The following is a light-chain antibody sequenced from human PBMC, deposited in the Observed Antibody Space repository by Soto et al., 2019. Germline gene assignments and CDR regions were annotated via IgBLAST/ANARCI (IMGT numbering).Light chain of an antibody. CDR1: QGIPIH. CDR2: SAS. V-gene: IGKV1-9*01. CDR3: QQLNIYPLT. Sequence: DIQLTQSPSFLSASEGDRVTITCRASQGIPIHLAWYQQKPGKAPKLLIDSASTLQSGVPSRFSGSGSGTEFPLTINSLQPEDFATYYCQQLNIYPLTFGPGTRVYSK. J-gene: IGKJ3*01.